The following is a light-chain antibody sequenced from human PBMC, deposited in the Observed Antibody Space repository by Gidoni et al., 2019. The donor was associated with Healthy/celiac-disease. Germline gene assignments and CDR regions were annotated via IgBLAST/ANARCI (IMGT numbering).Light chain of an antibody. CDR3: QAWDSSTVV. V-gene: IGLV3-1*01. J-gene: IGLJ2*01. Sequence: SYERTQPPSVCGAPGQTASITCSGDKLGDKYACWYQQKPGKSPVLVIYQDSKRPSGIPERFSGSNSGNTATLTISGTQAMDEADYYCQAWDSSTVVFGGGTKLTVL. CDR1: KLGDKY. CDR2: QDS.